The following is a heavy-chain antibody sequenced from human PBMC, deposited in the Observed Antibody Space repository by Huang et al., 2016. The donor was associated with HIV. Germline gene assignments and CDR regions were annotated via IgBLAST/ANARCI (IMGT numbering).Heavy chain of an antibody. J-gene: IGHJ4*02. Sequence: QLQLQESGPGLVRPSETLSLICTVSGGSITDSNYYWGWIRQPPGKGLEWIGSIYYSGDTDYNPSLKSRVTMSVDTSKNLFSLDIRSVAVADTAIYYCARHFGSWSGYFDSWGQGTLVPVSS. D-gene: IGHD3-10*01. CDR1: GGSITDSNYY. CDR3: ARHFGSWSGYFDS. V-gene: IGHV4-39*01. CDR2: IYYSGDT.